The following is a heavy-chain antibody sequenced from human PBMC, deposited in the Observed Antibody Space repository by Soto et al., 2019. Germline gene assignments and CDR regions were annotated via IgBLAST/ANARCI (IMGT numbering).Heavy chain of an antibody. Sequence: SETLSLTCAVSGGSIGGVGYSLSWIRQPPGGGLERIGYMYHSGTFLKSPSLKSRLTMSLDMSKNQFSLTLNSMTAADTAVYCCARAQFYSGSGHYKNLMLEAWGEGIQDTVSS. J-gene: IGHJ5*02. V-gene: IGHV4-30-2*01. CDR1: GGSIGGVGYS. D-gene: IGHD3-10*01. CDR2: MYHSGTF. CDR3: ARAQFYSGSGHYKNLMLEA.